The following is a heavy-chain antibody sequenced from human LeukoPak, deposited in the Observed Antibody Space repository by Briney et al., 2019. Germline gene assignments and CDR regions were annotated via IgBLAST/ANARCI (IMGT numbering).Heavy chain of an antibody. CDR2: ISGSGGSI. D-gene: IGHD6-6*01. Sequence: PGGSLRLSCAASGFTFSSYAMSWVRQAPGKGLEWVSAISGSGGSIYYADSVKGRFTIFRDNSKNTLYLQMNSLRAEDTAVYYCAKALLTYSSSSDYWDQGTLVTVSS. J-gene: IGHJ4*02. V-gene: IGHV3-23*01. CDR3: AKALLTYSSSSDY. CDR1: GFTFSSYA.